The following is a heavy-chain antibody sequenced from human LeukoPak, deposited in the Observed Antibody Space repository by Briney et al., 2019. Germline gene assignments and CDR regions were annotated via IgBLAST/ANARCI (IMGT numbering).Heavy chain of an antibody. CDR3: ARGTYYYDSSGYYYPLYFDY. Sequence: GGSLRLSCAASGFTVSSNYMSWVRQAPGKGLEWVSVIYSGGSTYYADSVKGRFTISRDNSKNTLYLQMNSLRAEDTAVYYCARGTYYYDSSGYYYPLYFDYWGQGTLVTVSS. D-gene: IGHD3-22*01. J-gene: IGHJ4*02. V-gene: IGHV3-66*02. CDR1: GFTVSSNY. CDR2: IYSGGST.